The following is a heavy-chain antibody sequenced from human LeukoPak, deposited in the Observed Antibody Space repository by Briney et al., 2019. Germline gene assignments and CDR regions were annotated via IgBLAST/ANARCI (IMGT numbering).Heavy chain of an antibody. Sequence: GGSLRLSCAASGFTFSNAWMSWVRQAPGKGLECVGRIKSKTDGGTTDYAAPVKGRFTISRDDSKNTLYLQMNSLKTEDTAVYYCTTEGVIAAATYGMDVWGQGTTVTVSS. D-gene: IGHD6-13*01. V-gene: IGHV3-15*01. CDR2: IKSKTDGGTT. CDR3: TTEGVIAAATYGMDV. CDR1: GFTFSNAW. J-gene: IGHJ6*02.